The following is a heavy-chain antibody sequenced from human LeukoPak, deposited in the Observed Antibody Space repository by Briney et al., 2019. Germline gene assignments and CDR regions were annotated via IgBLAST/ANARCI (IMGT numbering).Heavy chain of an antibody. Sequence: SETLSLTCTVSGDSVNSYYWSWIRQPPGKGLEWIGYIYSSGITDYTPSLKSRVTISVDTSNNQFSLDLSSVTAADTAVYYCARSRYSSGGALYGFWGQGTLVSVSS. J-gene: IGHJ1*01. D-gene: IGHD6-19*01. V-gene: IGHV4-59*02. CDR3: ARSRYSSGGALYGF. CDR1: GDSVNSYY. CDR2: IYSSGIT.